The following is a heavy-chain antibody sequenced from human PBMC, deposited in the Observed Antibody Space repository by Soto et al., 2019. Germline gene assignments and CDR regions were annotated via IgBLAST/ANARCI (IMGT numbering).Heavy chain of an antibody. D-gene: IGHD3-9*01. Sequence: EVQLLESGGGLVQPGGSLRLSCAASGFTFSSYAMSWVRQAPGKGLEWVSAIIGSGGSTYYADSVKGRFTIARDNSQNTLYLQMNSLRAEDTAVYYCAKDGNPIPYLTGYYRLGWFDPWGQGALVSVSS. CDR2: IIGSGGST. CDR3: AKDGNPIPYLTGYYRLGWFDP. CDR1: GFTFSSYA. J-gene: IGHJ5*02. V-gene: IGHV3-23*01.